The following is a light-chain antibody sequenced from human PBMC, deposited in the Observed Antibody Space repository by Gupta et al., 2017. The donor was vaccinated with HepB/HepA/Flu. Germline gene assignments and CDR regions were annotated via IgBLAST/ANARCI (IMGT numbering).Light chain of an antibody. CDR1: WSNIGDNT. Sequence: QSVVTQPPSVSEAPRQRVTISCSGSWSNIGDNTVNWYQQLPGKAPKLLIYYDDLLPSGVSARFSGSKSGTSASLTISGLQSEDEADYYCAAWDDSLNGLVFGGGTKLTVL. J-gene: IGLJ3*02. CDR2: YDD. CDR3: AAWDDSLNGLV. V-gene: IGLV1-36*01.